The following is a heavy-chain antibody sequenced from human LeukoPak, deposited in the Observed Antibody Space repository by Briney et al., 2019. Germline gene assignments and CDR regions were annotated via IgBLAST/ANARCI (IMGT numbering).Heavy chain of an antibody. J-gene: IGHJ1*01. D-gene: IGHD2-2*01. CDR1: GYTFTGYY. V-gene: IGHV1-2*02. Sequence: GASVKVSCKASGYTFTGYYMHWVRQAPGQGLEWMGWINPNSGGTNYAQKFQGRVTMTRDTSISTAYMELSRLRSDDTAVYYCARVDKDIVVVPADQHWGQGTLVTVSS. CDR2: INPNSGGT. CDR3: ARVDKDIVVVPADQH.